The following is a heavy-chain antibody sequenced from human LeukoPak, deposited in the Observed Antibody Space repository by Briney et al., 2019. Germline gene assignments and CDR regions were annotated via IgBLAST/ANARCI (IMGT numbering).Heavy chain of an antibody. V-gene: IGHV4-34*01. J-gene: IGHJ4*02. CDR1: GGSFSGYY. Sequence: PSETLSLTCAVYGGSFSGYYWSWIRQPPGKGLEWIGGIDHSGSTNYNPSLKSRVTISVVTSKNQFSLKLSSVTAADTAVYYCARRPGTGVDIMADFDYWGQGTLVTVSS. CDR2: IDHSGST. CDR3: ARRPGTGVDIMADFDY. D-gene: IGHD5-12*01.